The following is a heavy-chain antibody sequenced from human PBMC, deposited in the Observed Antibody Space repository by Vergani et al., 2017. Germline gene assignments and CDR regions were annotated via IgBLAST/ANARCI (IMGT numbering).Heavy chain of an antibody. CDR1: GGTFSSYA. CDR3: ASVSNSPRAYYFDY. Sequence: QVQLVQSGAEVKKPGSSVKVSCKASGGTFSSYAISWVRQAPGQGLEWMGRINPNSGGTNYAQKFQGRVTMTRDTSISTAYMELSRLRSDDTAVYYCASVSNSPRAYYFDYWGQGTLVTVSS. CDR2: INPNSGGT. V-gene: IGHV1-2*02. D-gene: IGHD3-10*01. J-gene: IGHJ4*02.